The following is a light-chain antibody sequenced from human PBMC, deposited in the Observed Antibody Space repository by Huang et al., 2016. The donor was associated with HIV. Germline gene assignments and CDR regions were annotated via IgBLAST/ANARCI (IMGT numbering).Light chain of an antibody. J-gene: IGKJ2*01. CDR1: QDISNY. CDR2: EAS. CDR3: QQNHNLPLT. V-gene: IGKV1-33*01. Sequence: DIQMTQSPSSLSASVGDRVTITCQASQDISNYLNWYQEKPGKATKLLIYEASKLETGVPSKFTGSGSGTEVTFAINKLQPEDIATYNGQQNHNLPLTFGQEAKREIK.